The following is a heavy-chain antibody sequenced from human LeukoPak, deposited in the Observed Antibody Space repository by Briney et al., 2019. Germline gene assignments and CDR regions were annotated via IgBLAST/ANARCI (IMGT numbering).Heavy chain of an antibody. CDR1: GFSFSNYA. V-gene: IGHV3-23*01. J-gene: IGHJ4*02. D-gene: IGHD6-13*01. Sequence: PGGSLRLSCAASGFSFSNYAMNRVRQAPGKGLEWVSCIGGSGDSTYYSDSVRGRFTISRDNSKNTLYLQMNSLRAEDTAIYYCVKDKAYSSSWGYFDYWGQGTLVTVSS. CDR3: VKDKAYSSSWGYFDY. CDR2: IGGSGDST.